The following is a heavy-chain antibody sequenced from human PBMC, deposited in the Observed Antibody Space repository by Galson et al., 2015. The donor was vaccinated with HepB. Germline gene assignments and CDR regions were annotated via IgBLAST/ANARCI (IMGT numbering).Heavy chain of an antibody. CDR2: IYWDDDK. Sequence: PALVKPTQTLTLTCTFSGFSLSTSGVGVGWIRQPPGKALEWLALIYWDDDKRYSPSLKTRLTITKDTSKNQVVLTMTNMDPVDTATYYCAHRSHSNYVEWFDPWGQGTLVTVSS. CDR1: GFSLSTSGVG. V-gene: IGHV2-5*02. CDR3: AHRSHSNYVEWFDP. D-gene: IGHD4-11*01. J-gene: IGHJ5*02.